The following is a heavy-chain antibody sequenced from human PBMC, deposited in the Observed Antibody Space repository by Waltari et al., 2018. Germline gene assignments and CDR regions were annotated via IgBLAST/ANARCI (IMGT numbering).Heavy chain of an antibody. CDR1: GYTFIDYF. Sequence: EVQLVQSGAEVKKPGATVKISCKASGYTFIDYFMHWVQQAPGKGLEWVGRLDPEDGDTVKAENFPGRVTITADTSSDTSYLELSSRRSDDTAVYYCAPLPGGSGQTFDYWGQGTLLTVSS. D-gene: IGHD3-10*01. CDR3: APLPGGSGQTFDY. J-gene: IGHJ4*02. CDR2: LDPEDGDT. V-gene: IGHV1-69-2*01.